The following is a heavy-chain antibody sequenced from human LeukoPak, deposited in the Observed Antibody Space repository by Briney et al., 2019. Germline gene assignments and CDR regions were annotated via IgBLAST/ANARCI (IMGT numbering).Heavy chain of an antibody. CDR3: ARGLDAAGEGLDYYYYMDV. Sequence: ASVKVSCKASGSTFSSYAISWVRQAPGQGLEWMGGIIPIFGTANYAQKFQGRVTITADKSTSTAYMELSSLRSEDTAVYYCARGLDAAGEGLDYYYYMDVWGKGTTVTVSS. CDR1: GSTFSSYA. J-gene: IGHJ6*03. V-gene: IGHV1-69*06. CDR2: IIPIFGTA. D-gene: IGHD2-15*01.